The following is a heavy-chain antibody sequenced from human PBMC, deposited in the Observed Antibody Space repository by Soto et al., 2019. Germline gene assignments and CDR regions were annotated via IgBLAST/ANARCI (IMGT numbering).Heavy chain of an antibody. J-gene: IGHJ3*02. Sequence: QVQLQESGPGLVKPSQTLSLTCTVSGGSISSGGYYWSWIRQHPGKGLEWIGYIYYSGSTYYNPSLKSRVTISGDTAKNQFSLKLSAVTAADTAVYYCAREGGGMYYYDSSGYLGAFDIWGQGTMVTVSS. CDR1: GGSISSGGYY. V-gene: IGHV4-31*03. D-gene: IGHD3-22*01. CDR3: AREGGGMYYYDSSGYLGAFDI. CDR2: IYYSGST.